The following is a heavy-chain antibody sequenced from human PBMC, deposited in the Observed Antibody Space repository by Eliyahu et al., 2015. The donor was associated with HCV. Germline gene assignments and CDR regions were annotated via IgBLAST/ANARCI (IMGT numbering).Heavy chain of an antibody. Sequence: EVQLVESGGGLVQPGRSLRLSCTASGFTFGDYAMSWFRQAPGKGLEWVGFIRSKAYGGTTEYAASVKGRFTISRDDSKSIAYLQMNSLKTEDTAVYYCTRGSPSRGGYYYYGMDVWGQGTTVTVSS. CDR3: TRGSPSRGGYYYYGMDV. V-gene: IGHV3-49*03. CDR1: GFTFGDYA. CDR2: IRSKAYGGTT. D-gene: IGHD3-16*01. J-gene: IGHJ6*02.